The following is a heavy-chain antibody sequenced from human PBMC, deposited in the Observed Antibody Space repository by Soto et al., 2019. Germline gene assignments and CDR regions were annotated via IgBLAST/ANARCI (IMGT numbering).Heavy chain of an antibody. V-gene: IGHV4-59*08. J-gene: IGHJ6*03. CDR1: GGSISSYY. D-gene: IGHD3-3*01. CDR2: IYYSGST. CDR3: ARATTYDFPMDV. Sequence: SETLSLTCTVSGGSISSYYWSWIRQPPGKGLEWIGYIYYSGSTNYNPSLKSRVTISVDTSKNQFSLKLSSVTAADTAVYYCARATTYDFPMDVWGKGTTVTVSS.